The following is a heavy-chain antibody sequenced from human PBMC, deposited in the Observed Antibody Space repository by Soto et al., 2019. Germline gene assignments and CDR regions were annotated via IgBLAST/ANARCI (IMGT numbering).Heavy chain of an antibody. D-gene: IGHD3-10*01. CDR1: GGTFSSYA. V-gene: IGHV1-69*01. J-gene: IGHJ4*02. CDR3: ARDHPYYGSGKGYFDY. Sequence: QVQLVQSGAEVKKPGSSVKVSCKASGGTFSSYAISWVRQAPGQGLEWMGGIIPIFGTANYAQKFQGRVTITAGESTSTAYMELSSLRSEDTAVYYCARDHPYYGSGKGYFDYWGQGTLVTVSS. CDR2: IIPIFGTA.